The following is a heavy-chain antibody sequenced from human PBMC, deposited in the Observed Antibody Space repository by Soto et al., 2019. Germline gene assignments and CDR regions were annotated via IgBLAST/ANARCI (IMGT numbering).Heavy chain of an antibody. Sequence: ASVKVSCKXSGYSINSYDMNWVRQATGQGLEWMGWINPKSGNTGFAEKFQGRVKMTWNTSTGTVYLEISSLRPEDTAVYYCARGLVDSGGNCFDSWGQGTQVTVSS. V-gene: IGHV1-8*01. CDR2: INPKSGNT. J-gene: IGHJ4*02. CDR1: GYSINSYD. CDR3: ARGLVDSGGNCFDS. D-gene: IGHD4-17*01.